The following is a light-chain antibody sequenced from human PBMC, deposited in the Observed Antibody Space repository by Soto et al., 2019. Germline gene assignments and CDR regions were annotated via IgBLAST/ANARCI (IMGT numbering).Light chain of an antibody. Sequence: QAVLTQPASVSGSPGQSITISCTGTSSDVGGYKYVSWYQHHPGKAPKLMIYEVSNRPSGVSNRFSGSKSGNTASLTISGLQPEDEADYYCYSHTRTNTRVFGGGTKVTVL. J-gene: IGLJ2*01. CDR1: SSDVGGYKY. CDR3: YSHTRTNTRV. CDR2: EVS. V-gene: IGLV2-14*01.